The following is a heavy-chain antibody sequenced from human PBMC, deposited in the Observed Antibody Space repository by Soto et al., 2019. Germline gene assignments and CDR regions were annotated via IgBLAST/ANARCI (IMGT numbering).Heavy chain of an antibody. J-gene: IGHJ6*03. CDR2: IKQVGSEK. Sequence: GGSLRLSCAASGFTFSSYWMSWVRQAPGKGLEWVANIKQVGSEKYYVDSMKGRFTNSRDNAKNSLYMQMNSLRAEDTAVYYCAREYDDSNHGDYYYYYMDVWGKGTTVTVSS. V-gene: IGHV3-7*01. CDR1: GFTFSSYW. CDR3: AREYDDSNHGDYYYYYMDV. D-gene: IGHD4-4*01.